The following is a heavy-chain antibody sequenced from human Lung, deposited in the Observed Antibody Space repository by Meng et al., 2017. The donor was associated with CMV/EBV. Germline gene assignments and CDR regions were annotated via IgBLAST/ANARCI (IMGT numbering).Heavy chain of an antibody. J-gene: IGHJ4*02. CDR3: ASFPPPGKQWLVTDY. Sequence: QVQVPGPGPARANPVGNLSCPCSVSGGSSSSRKLASWVRQHPGKGQEEIVEIYHSGSTNYNPSLKSQFTISVDKSMNQFFLKLSSVTDADTAVYYCASFPPPGKQWLVTDYWGQGTLVTVSS. D-gene: IGHD6-19*01. V-gene: IGHV4-4*02. CDR1: GGSSSSRKL. CDR2: IYHSGST.